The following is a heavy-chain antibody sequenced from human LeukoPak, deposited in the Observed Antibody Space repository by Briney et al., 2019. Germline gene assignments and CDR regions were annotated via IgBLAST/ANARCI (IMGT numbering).Heavy chain of an antibody. D-gene: IGHD6-19*01. J-gene: IGHJ4*02. Sequence: SVKVSCKASGGTFSSYAVSWVRQAPGQGLEWMGGIIPIFGTANYAQKFQGRVTITADKSTSTAYMELSSLRSEDTAVYYCARALSYSSGWWDFDYWGQGTLVTVSS. CDR3: ARALSYSSGWWDFDY. CDR1: GGTFSSYA. CDR2: IIPIFGTA. V-gene: IGHV1-69*06.